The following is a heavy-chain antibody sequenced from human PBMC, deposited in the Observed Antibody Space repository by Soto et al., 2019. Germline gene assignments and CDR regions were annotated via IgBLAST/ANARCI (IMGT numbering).Heavy chain of an antibody. CDR1: GGTFSSYA. Sequence: QVQLVQSGAEVKKPGSSVKVSCKASGGTFSSYAISWVRQAPGQGLEWMGGIIPISGTANYAQKFQGRVTITADESTSTAYMELRSLISEDTAVYYCARSQGSSTSLEIYYYYYYGMDVWGQGTTVTVSS. D-gene: IGHD2-2*01. V-gene: IGHV1-69*01. CDR3: ARSQGSSTSLEIYYYYYYGMDV. J-gene: IGHJ6*02. CDR2: IIPISGTA.